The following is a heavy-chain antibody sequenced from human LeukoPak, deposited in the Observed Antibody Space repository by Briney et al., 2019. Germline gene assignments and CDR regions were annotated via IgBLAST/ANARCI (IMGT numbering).Heavy chain of an antibody. V-gene: IGHV1-2*02. CDR2: INPNSGGT. CDR3: ARELDTAILHYFDY. CDR1: GYTFTGYY. Sequence: ASVKVSCKASGYTFTGYYMHWVRQAPGQGLEWMGWINPNSGGTNYAQKFQGRVTMTRDTSISTACMELSRLRSDDTAVYYCARELDTAILHYFDYWGQGTLVTVSS. J-gene: IGHJ4*02. D-gene: IGHD5-18*01.